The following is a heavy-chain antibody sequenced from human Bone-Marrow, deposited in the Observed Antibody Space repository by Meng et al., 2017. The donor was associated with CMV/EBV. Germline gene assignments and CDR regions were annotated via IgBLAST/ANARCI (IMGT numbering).Heavy chain of an antibody. J-gene: IGHJ3*02. CDR3: ARIRWSSDAFDI. CDR2: IDWDDDK. CDR1: GFSLRSSGMR. D-gene: IGHD3-3*01. V-gene: IGHV2-70D*14. Sequence: SGPTLVKPTESLTLTCTFSGFSLRSSGMRVSWIRQPPGKALEWLARIDWDDDKFYSTSLKTRLTISKDISKNQVVLTMTNMDPVDTATYYCARIRWSSDAFDIWGQGTMV.